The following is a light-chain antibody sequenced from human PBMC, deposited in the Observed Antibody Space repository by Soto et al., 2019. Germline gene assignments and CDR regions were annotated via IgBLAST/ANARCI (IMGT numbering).Light chain of an antibody. Sequence: QSVLTQPPSASGSPGQSVTISCTGTSSDVGGYNYVSWYQHHPGKAPKLMIYEVSNRPSGVSNRFSGSKSGNTASLTISGLQPEDEADYYCSSYTTSNTRQIVFGTGTKVTVL. J-gene: IGLJ1*01. CDR1: SSDVGGYNY. CDR3: SSYTTSNTRQIV. CDR2: EVS. V-gene: IGLV2-14*01.